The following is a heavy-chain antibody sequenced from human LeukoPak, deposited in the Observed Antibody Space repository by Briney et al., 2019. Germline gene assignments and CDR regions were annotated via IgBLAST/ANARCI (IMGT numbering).Heavy chain of an antibody. V-gene: IGHV4-31*03. CDR3: ASFRSGYGDYGNWFDP. D-gene: IGHD4-17*01. CDR2: IYYSGST. Sequence: SETLSLTCTVSGGSISSGDYYWSWIRQHPGKGLEWIGYIYYSGSTYYNPSLKSRVTISVDTSKNQFSLKLSSVTAADTAVYYCASFRSGYGDYGNWFDPWGQGTLVTVSS. CDR1: GGSISSGDYY. J-gene: IGHJ5*02.